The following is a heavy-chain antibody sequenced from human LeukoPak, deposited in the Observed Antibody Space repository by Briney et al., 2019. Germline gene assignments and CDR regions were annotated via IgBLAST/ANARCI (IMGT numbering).Heavy chain of an antibody. V-gene: IGHV3-74*01. J-gene: IGHJ4*02. Sequence: GGSLRLSCAASGFTFSSNWMHWVRQAPGKGLVWVSRINEDGSTTNYADSVKGRFTISRDNSKNSLYLQMNSLRAEDTAVYYCASTRITMIVGLASRFDYWGQGTLVTVSS. CDR1: GFTFSSNW. CDR3: ASTRITMIVGLASRFDY. CDR2: INEDGSTT. D-gene: IGHD3-22*01.